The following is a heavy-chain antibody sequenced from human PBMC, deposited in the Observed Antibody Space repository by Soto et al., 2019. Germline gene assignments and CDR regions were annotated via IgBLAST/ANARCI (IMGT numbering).Heavy chain of an antibody. J-gene: IGHJ6*02. CDR3: AMVPAAPHWVYYFGMDV. CDR2: IYNTGST. V-gene: IGHV4-59*12. CDR1: GGSISSYY. D-gene: IGHD2-2*01. Sequence: PSETLSLTCTVSGGSISSYYWSWIRQPPGKALEWIGYIYNTGSTNYNPSLKGRVTISIDSSKNQFSLKLTSVTAADTAVYYCAMVPAAPHWVYYFGMDVWGQRTTVTVSS.